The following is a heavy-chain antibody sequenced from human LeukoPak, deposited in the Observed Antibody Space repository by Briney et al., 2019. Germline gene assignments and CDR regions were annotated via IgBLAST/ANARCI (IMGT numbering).Heavy chain of an antibody. CDR1: GFTFSDCD. Sequence: PGGSLRLSCTASGFTFSDCDMNWFRQAPGKGLEWVSVISHGGDSAWYADSVKGRFTISRDNSKSTLFLQMNSLRADDTAIYYCAKGRSGWYEGLDYWGQGILVTVSS. CDR2: ISHGGDSA. D-gene: IGHD6-19*01. CDR3: AKGRSGWYEGLDY. V-gene: IGHV3-23*01. J-gene: IGHJ4*02.